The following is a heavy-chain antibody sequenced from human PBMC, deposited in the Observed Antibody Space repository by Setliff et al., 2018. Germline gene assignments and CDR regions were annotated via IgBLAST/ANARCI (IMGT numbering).Heavy chain of an antibody. Sequence: PGGSLRLSCAASGFTFSNFGMNWVRQAPGKGLEWVSSISGSGTYTYTADSVKGRFTISRDNAKNSLYLQMNSLRTEGTAVYFCARHNTNLQPNNYWGQGTLVTVSS. CDR2: ISGSGTYT. D-gene: IGHD1-1*01. J-gene: IGHJ4*02. CDR1: GFTFSNFG. V-gene: IGHV3-21*01. CDR3: ARHNTNLQPNNY.